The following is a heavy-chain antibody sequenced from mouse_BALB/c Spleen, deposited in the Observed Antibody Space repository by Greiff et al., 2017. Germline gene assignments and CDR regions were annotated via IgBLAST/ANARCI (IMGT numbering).Heavy chain of an antibody. CDR2: ISNGGGST. D-gene: IGHD2-3*01. CDR1: GFTFSSYT. V-gene: IGHV5-12-2*01. J-gene: IGHJ2*01. Sequence: EVKVEESGGGLVQPGGSLKLSCAASGFTFSSYTMSWVRQTPEKRLEWVAYISNGGGSTYYPDTVKGRFTISRDNAKNTLYLQMSSLKSEDTAMYYCARHGGGWLLHFDYWGQGTTLTVSS. CDR3: ARHGGGWLLHFDY.